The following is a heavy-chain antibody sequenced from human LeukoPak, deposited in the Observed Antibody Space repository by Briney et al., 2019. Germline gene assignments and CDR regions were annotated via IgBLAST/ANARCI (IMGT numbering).Heavy chain of an antibody. V-gene: IGHV3-48*01. CDR3: ARNFYCGGDCAISYFDY. J-gene: IGHJ4*02. CDR1: GFAISDYS. D-gene: IGHD2-21*02. Sequence: GGSLRLSCAASGFAISDYSMNWVSQVPGKGLEWVSYISSSSNKVYYADSVKGRFTISRDNAKNSLFLQMNSLRADDTAVYYCARNFYCGGDCAISYFDYWGQGTLVTVSS. CDR2: ISSSSNKV.